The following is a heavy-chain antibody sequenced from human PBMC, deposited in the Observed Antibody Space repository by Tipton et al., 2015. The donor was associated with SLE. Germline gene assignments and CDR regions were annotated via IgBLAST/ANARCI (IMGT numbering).Heavy chain of an antibody. J-gene: IGHJ4*02. CDR3: ARVVYSSSWYTPLLFDY. CDR1: GFTFSSYA. CDR2: ISYDGSNR. D-gene: IGHD6-13*01. Sequence: SLRLSCAASGFTFSSYAMHWVRQAPGKGLEWVAVISYDGSNRYYADSVKGRFTISRDNSKNTLYLQMNSLRAEDTAVYYCARVVYSSSWYTPLLFDYWGQGTLVTVSS. V-gene: IGHV3-30-3*01.